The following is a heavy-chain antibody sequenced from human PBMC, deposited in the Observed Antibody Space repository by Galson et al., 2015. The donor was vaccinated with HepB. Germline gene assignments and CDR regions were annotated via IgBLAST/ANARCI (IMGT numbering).Heavy chain of an antibody. CDR2: IKQDGSEK. J-gene: IGHJ4*02. V-gene: IGHV3-7*03. CDR1: GFTFSSYW. Sequence: SLRLACAASGFTFSSYWMSWVRQAPGKGLEWVTNIKQDGSEKYYVDSVKGRFTISRDNAKNSLYLQMNSLRAEDTAVYYCAIATAMGEEFDYWGQGTLVTVSS. CDR3: AIATAMGEEFDY. D-gene: IGHD5-18*01.